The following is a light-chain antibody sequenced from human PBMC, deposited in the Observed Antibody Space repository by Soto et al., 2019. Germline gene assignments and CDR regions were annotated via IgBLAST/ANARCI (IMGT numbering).Light chain of an antibody. CDR3: MQALQLRT. V-gene: IGKV2-28*01. J-gene: IGKJ1*01. Sequence: DIVMTQSPLSLPVTPGEPSSISCRSSQSLLHIDGYNYLDWYLQKPGQSPQLLIYLGSNRASGVPDRFSGSGSGTDFTLRISRVEAEDVGVYYCMQALQLRTFGQGTKVDIK. CDR2: LGS. CDR1: QSLLHIDGYNY.